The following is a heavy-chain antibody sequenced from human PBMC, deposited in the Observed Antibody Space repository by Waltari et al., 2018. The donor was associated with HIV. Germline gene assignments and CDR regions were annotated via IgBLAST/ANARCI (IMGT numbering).Heavy chain of an antibody. Sequence: EVQLVESGGGLIQPGGSLRLSCAASGFTVSSNYMSWVSQAPGKGLEWVSVIKSGGSTYSADAVKGRFTISRDNSKNTVFLQMNSLRADDTAVYYCARAGDSNFGYWCFNLWGRGTLLTVSS. CDR3: ARAGDSNFGYWCFNL. V-gene: IGHV3-53*01. CDR2: IKSGGST. CDR1: GFTVSSNY. D-gene: IGHD4-4*01. J-gene: IGHJ2*01.